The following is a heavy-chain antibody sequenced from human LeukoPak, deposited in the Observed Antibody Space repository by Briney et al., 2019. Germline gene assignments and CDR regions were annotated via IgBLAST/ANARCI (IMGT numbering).Heavy chain of an antibody. V-gene: IGHV1-18*01. CDR2: ISAYNGNT. CDR3: ARDVDYYDSSGHYDY. J-gene: IGHJ4*02. Sequence: ASVTVSCKASGYTFTSYGISWVRQAPGQGLEGMGWISAYNGNTNYAQKLQGRVTMTTDTSTSTAYMELRSLRSDDTAVYYCARDVDYYDSSGHYDYWGQGTLVTVSS. CDR1: GYTFTSYG. D-gene: IGHD3-22*01.